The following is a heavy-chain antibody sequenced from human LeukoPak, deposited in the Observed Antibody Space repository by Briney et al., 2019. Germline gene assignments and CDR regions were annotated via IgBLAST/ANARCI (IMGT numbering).Heavy chain of an antibody. J-gene: IGHJ4*02. D-gene: IGHD2-8*01. CDR1: GFAFSNYA. CDR2: ISGFNT. Sequence: GGSLRLSCTASGFAFSNYAMNWVRQTPGKGLEWVSGISGFNTYYADSVRGRFTISRDNSRNVMYLQMNGLRAEDTAIYYCAKDVCTSPRCLLYFDSWGQGTPVTVS. V-gene: IGHV3-23*01. CDR3: AKDVCTSPRCLLYFDS.